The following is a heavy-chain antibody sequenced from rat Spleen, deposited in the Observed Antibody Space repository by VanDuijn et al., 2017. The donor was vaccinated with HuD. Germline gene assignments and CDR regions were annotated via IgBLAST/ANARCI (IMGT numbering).Heavy chain of an antibody. CDR3: ARLGGLRNWFAY. J-gene: IGHJ3*01. D-gene: IGHD4-3*01. Sequence: EVRLVESGGGLVQPGRSLKLSCAASGFTFSDFDMAWVRQAPTKGLEWVASISTGGDDTYYRDSVKGRFTVSRDNAKSTLYLQMDSLRSEDTATYFCARLGGLRNWFAYWGQGTLVTVSS. V-gene: IGHV5S23*01. CDR1: GFTFSDFD. CDR2: ISTGGDDT.